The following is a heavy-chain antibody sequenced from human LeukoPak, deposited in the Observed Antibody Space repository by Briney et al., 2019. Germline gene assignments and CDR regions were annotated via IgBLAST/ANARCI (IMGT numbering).Heavy chain of an antibody. J-gene: IGHJ4*02. Sequence: GGSLRLPCAASGFTFSSYSMNWVRQAPGKGLEWVSYISSSSSTIYYADSVKGRFTISRDNAKNSLYLQMNSLRAEDTAVYYCASWGSGYSYGYVPYYFDYWGQGTLVTVSS. CDR2: ISSSSSTI. CDR3: ASWGSGYSYGYVPYYFDY. CDR1: GFTFSSYS. D-gene: IGHD5-18*01. V-gene: IGHV3-48*01.